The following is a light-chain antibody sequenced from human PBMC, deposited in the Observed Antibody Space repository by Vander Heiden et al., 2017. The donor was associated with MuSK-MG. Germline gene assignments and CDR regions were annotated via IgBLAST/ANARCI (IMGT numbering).Light chain of an antibody. V-gene: IGKV3-15*01. J-gene: IGKJ5*01. Sequence: ELGMTQPPATLPVSRGERATLTCRASQSVSSDLAWYQQKPGQPPKLLIYGASTRATGIPARFSGSGSGTDFTLTISSLQSEDFAVYYCQQGNKCPITFGQGTQMEIK. CDR3: QQGNKCPIT. CDR1: QSVSSD. CDR2: GAS.